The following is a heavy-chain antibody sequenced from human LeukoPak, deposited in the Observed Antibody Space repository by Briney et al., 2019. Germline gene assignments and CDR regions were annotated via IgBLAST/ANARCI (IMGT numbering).Heavy chain of an antibody. CDR3: ARAYYYGSGSTRTIDY. J-gene: IGHJ4*02. Sequence: GGSLRLSCAASGFTFGSYGMHWVRQAPGKGLEWVAVIAYDGRSEYYADSVKGRFTISRDNSKNTLYLQMNSLRAEDTAVFYCARAYYYGSGSTRTIDYWGQGTLVTVSS. D-gene: IGHD3-10*01. CDR1: GFTFGSYG. CDR2: IAYDGRSE. V-gene: IGHV3-30*03.